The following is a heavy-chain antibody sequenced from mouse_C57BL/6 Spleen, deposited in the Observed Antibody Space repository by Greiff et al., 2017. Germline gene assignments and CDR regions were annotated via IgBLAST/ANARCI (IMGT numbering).Heavy chain of an antibody. J-gene: IGHJ2*01. D-gene: IGHD1-1*01. CDR2: IYPGDGDT. CDR1: GYAFSSSW. CDR3: ASPPLLRSGDYFDY. V-gene: IGHV1-82*01. Sequence: VMLVESGPELVKPGASVKISCKASGYAFSSSWMNWVKQRPGKGLEWIGRIYPGDGDTNYNGKFKGKATLTADKSSSTSYMQLSSLTSEDSAVYFCASPPLLRSGDYFDYWGQGTTLTVSS.